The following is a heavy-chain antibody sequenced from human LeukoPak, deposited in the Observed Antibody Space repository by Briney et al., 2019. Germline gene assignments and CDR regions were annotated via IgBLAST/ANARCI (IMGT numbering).Heavy chain of an antibody. CDR1: GFTVSSNY. J-gene: IGHJ6*02. Sequence: GGSLRLSCAASGFTVSSNYMSWVRQAPGKGLEWVSVIYSGGSTYYADSVKGRFTISRDNSKNTLYLQMNSLRAEDTAVYYCARLTRYSSGWADYYYGMDVWGQGTTVTVSS. CDR2: IYSGGST. CDR3: ARLTRYSSGWADYYYGMDV. V-gene: IGHV3-53*01. D-gene: IGHD6-19*01.